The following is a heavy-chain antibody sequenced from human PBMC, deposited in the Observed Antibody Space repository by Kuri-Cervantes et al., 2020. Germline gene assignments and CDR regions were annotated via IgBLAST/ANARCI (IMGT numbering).Heavy chain of an antibody. Sequence: GGSLRLSCAASGFTFSSYDMHWVRQATGKGLEWVSAIGTAGDTYYPGSVKGRFTISRENAKNSLYLQMGSLRAEDMAVYYCARSRVGRELLPSFDYWGQGTLVTVSS. CDR3: ARSRVGRELLPSFDY. J-gene: IGHJ4*02. D-gene: IGHD1-26*01. CDR1: GFTFSSYD. V-gene: IGHV3-13*01. CDR2: IGTAGDT.